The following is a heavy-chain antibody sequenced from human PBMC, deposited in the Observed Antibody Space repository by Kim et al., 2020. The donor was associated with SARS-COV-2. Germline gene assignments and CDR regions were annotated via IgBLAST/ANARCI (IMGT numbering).Heavy chain of an antibody. CDR1: GFTFSSYG. V-gene: IGHV3-30*18. D-gene: IGHD3-10*01. J-gene: IGHJ6*02. CDR3: AKEYYYGSGSWGYYYYGMDV. CDR2: ISYDGSNK. Sequence: GGSLRLSCAASGFTFSSYGMHWVRQAPGKGLEWVAVISYDGSNKYYADSVKGRFTISRDNSKNTLYLQMNSLRAEDTAVYYCAKEYYYGSGSWGYYYYGMDVWGQGTTVTVSS.